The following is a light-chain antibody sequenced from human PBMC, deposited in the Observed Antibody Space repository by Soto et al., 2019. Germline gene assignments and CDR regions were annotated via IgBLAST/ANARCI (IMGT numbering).Light chain of an antibody. V-gene: IGKV2D-29*02. J-gene: IGKJ5*01. CDR2: EVT. Sequence: DAVMTQTPLALSVAPGQPASISCKSSQSLLHITGETFLFWYLQKPGQSPQLLIYEVTTRVSGVPDRFSGSGSGTDFTLDISLVETDDVGIYDCMQSTQLPPTFGQGTRLEIK. CDR3: MQSTQLPPT. CDR1: QSLLHITGETF.